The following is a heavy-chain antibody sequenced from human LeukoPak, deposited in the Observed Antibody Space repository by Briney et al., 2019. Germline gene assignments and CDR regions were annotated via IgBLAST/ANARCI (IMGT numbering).Heavy chain of an antibody. D-gene: IGHD2-21*02. CDR2: ILKDGSNK. V-gene: IGHV3-30*01. CDR3: ARDVVATAINRGYFDY. J-gene: IGHJ4*02. CDR1: GFTFSSYA. Sequence: GGSLRLSCAASGFTFSSYAMHWVRQAPGKGLEWVAVILKDGSNKYYADSVKGRFTISRDNSKNTLYLQMNSLRAEDTAVYYCARDVVATAINRGYFDYWGQGTLVTVSS.